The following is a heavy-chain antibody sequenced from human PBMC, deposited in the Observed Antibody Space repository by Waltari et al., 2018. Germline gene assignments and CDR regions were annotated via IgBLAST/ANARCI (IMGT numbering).Heavy chain of an antibody. Sequence: EVQLVESGGGLVQPGGSLRLSCEASGFTFSSYWMFWVRQAPGKGRVWVSRIHADGSATTYADSVMGRFTISRDNAKNTVFLQMNSLRAEDTAVYYCARGGHFDWLPTDYWGQGTLVTVSS. J-gene: IGHJ4*02. CDR2: IHADGSAT. D-gene: IGHD3-9*01. CDR3: ARGGHFDWLPTDY. V-gene: IGHV3-74*01. CDR1: GFTFSSYW.